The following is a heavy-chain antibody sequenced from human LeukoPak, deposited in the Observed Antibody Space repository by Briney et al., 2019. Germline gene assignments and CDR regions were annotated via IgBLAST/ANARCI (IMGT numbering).Heavy chain of an antibody. CDR1: GGSISSYY. V-gene: IGHV4-59*01. J-gene: IGHJ4*02. Sequence: SETLSLTCTVSGGSISSYYWSWIRQPPGKGLEWIGYIYYSGSTNYNPSLKSRVTMSVDTSKNQFSLKLSSVTAADTAVYYCAARYNTLKYYFDYWGQGTLVTVSS. D-gene: IGHD5-24*01. CDR2: IYYSGST. CDR3: AARYNTLKYYFDY.